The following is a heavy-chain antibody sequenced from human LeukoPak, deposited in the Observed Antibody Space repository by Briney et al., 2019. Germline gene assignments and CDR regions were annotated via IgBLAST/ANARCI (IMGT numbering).Heavy chain of an antibody. CDR3: ARGTHCGGDCYSWGAFDI. CDR1: GGSISSYY. V-gene: IGHV4-59*01. Sequence: PSETLSLTCAVSGGSISSYYWSWIRQPPGKGLEWIGYIHYSGSTNYNPSLKSRVTISVDTSKNQFSLKLSSVTAADTAVYYCARGTHCGGDCYSWGAFDIWGQGTMVTVSS. D-gene: IGHD2-21*02. CDR2: IHYSGST. J-gene: IGHJ3*02.